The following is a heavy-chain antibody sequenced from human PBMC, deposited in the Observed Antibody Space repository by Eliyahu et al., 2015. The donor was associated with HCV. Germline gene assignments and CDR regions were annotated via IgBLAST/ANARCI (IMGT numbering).Heavy chain of an antibody. CDR2: ISGRSSYI. CDR1: GLSFGDDT. D-gene: IGHD3-3*01. Sequence: ELQLVESGGGQVKPGGSLRLSCAASGLSFGDDTLTWVRQAPGRGLEWVSSISGRSSYIFYADSVKGRFTTSRDNAKNSLFLQMNNLRAEDTGVYYCARPQYDYWSGHYSDHYYYYGMDVWGQGTTVTVSS. J-gene: IGHJ6*02. V-gene: IGHV3-21*01. CDR3: ARPQYDYWSGHYSDHYYYYGMDV.